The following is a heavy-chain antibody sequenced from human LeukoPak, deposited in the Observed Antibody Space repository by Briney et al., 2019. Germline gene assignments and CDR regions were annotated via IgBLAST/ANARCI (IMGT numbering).Heavy chain of an antibody. D-gene: IGHD6-13*01. Sequence: SETLSLTCTVSGGSISTYYWSWIRQPPGKGLEWIGYIYYSRTTSYNPSLKSRVTISVDTSKNQFSLKLTSVTAADTAVYYCARYAAAGTDYYYYMDVWGKGTTVTVSS. CDR3: ARYAAAGTDYYYYMDV. V-gene: IGHV4-59*01. CDR1: GGSISTYY. CDR2: IYYSRTT. J-gene: IGHJ6*03.